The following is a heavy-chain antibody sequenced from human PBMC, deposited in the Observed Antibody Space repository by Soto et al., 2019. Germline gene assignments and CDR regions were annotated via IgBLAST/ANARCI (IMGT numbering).Heavy chain of an antibody. V-gene: IGHV1-2*02. CDR1: GYTFTAYY. D-gene: IGHD1-26*01. CDR2: INPNSGGT. Sequence: ASVKVSCKASGYTFTAYYIHWVRQAPGQGPEWMAWINPNSGGTSCAQKFQGGVTLTRDTSISTAYMELSRLRSDDTAVYYCARDRWDLRRTRDYYYYYGLDVWGQGTTVTVSS. CDR3: ARDRWDLRRTRDYYYYYGLDV. J-gene: IGHJ6*02.